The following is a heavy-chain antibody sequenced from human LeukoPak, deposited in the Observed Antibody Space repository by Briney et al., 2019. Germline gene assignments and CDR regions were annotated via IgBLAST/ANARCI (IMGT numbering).Heavy chain of an antibody. CDR3: ATHSSSWYDQYFQH. CDR2: IIPIFGTA. Sequence: SVKVSCKASGGTFSSYAISWVRQAPGQGLEWMGGIIPIFGTANYAQKFQGRVTITTDESTSTAYMELSSLRSEDTAVYYCATHSSSWYDQYFQHWGQGTLVTVSS. J-gene: IGHJ1*01. CDR1: GGTFSSYA. D-gene: IGHD6-13*01. V-gene: IGHV1-69*05.